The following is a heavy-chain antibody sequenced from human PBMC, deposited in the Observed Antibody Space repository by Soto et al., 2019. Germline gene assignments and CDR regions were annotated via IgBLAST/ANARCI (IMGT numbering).Heavy chain of an antibody. J-gene: IGHJ4*02. D-gene: IGHD3-10*01. CDR1: GFTFSSYC. Sequence: GGSLRLSCAASGFTFSSYCIHWVRQAPCKGLEWVAVISYDGSNKYYADSVKGRFTISRDNSKKTLYLQMNSLRAEDTAVYYCAKDEVLWFGELRGGIFDYWGQGTLLTVSS. CDR2: ISYDGSNK. CDR3: AKDEVLWFGELRGGIFDY. V-gene: IGHV3-30*18.